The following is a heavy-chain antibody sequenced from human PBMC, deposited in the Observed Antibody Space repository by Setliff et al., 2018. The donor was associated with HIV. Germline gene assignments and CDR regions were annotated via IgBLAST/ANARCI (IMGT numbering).Heavy chain of an antibody. D-gene: IGHD3-22*01. V-gene: IGHV1-24*01. CDR1: GYTLAEVS. CDR2: FDPEDGEK. Sequence: ASVKVSCKVSGYTLAEVSMHWVRQAPGKGLEWMGGFDPEDGEKVYAQRFQGTVTMTEDTSTDTAYMELTSLTSEDTAVYYCATITFYYESSGSQNKKSYFFDYWGQGTLVTVSS. CDR3: ATITFYYESSGSQNKKSYFFDY. J-gene: IGHJ4*02.